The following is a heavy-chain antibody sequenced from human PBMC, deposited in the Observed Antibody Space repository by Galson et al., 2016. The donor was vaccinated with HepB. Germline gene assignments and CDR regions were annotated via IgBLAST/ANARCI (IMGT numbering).Heavy chain of an antibody. CDR3: ATEDDFVRGYSFRW. D-gene: IGHD5-12*01. V-gene: IGHV1-24*01. CDR2: FDPEKDEI. Sequence: SVKVSCKVSGYTLTEISMHWVRQAPGRGLEWMGGFDPEKDEIVYAQNFQGRVTMTEDTSSDTAYVELRSLRSEDTAVYYCATEDDFVRGYSFRWWGQGTLVTVSS. J-gene: IGHJ4*02. CDR1: GYTLTEIS.